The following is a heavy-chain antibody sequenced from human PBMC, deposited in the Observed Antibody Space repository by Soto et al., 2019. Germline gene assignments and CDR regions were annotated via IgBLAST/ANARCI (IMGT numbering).Heavy chain of an antibody. J-gene: IGHJ4*02. CDR1: GFTFSSYG. CDR3: AKGGSLRYFDWLLTPGDY. D-gene: IGHD3-9*01. CDR2: ISYDGSNK. Sequence: QVQLVESGGGVVQPWRSLRLSCAASGFTFSSYGMHWVRQAPGKGLEWVAVISYDGSNKYYADSVKGRFTISRDNSKNTLYLQMNSLRAEDTAVYYCAKGGSLRYFDWLLTPGDYWGQGTLVTVSS. V-gene: IGHV3-30*18.